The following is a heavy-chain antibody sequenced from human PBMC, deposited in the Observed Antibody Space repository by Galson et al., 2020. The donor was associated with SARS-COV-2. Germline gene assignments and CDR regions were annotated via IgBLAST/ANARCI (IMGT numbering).Heavy chain of an antibody. V-gene: IGHV5-51*01. J-gene: IGHJ4*02. CDR3: ALPYNSGFDFFDY. CDR1: GYSFISFW. CDR2: IYPSDSET. D-gene: IGHD5-12*01. Sequence: GESLKISCKASGYSFISFWIGWVRQVPGKGLEWIGIIYPSDSETNYSPSFQGRITLSVDKSNSTAYLEWSSLKASDTATYYCALPYNSGFDFFDYWGQGTLVTVSS.